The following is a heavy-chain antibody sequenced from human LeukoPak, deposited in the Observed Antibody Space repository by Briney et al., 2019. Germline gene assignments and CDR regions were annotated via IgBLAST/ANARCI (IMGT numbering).Heavy chain of an antibody. CDR1: GGSITTSGYY. J-gene: IGHJ4*02. CDR3: AHYVAGTMRDY. Sequence: SETLSLTCTVSGGSITTSGYYWGWVRQPPGKALEWIGRYSGVTDSNPSLESRVTISIDTSNNQLYLTLTSVTAADTAIYYCAHYVAGTMRDYWGQGTVVTVSS. CDR2: YSGVT. V-gene: IGHV4-39*01. D-gene: IGHD3-10*01.